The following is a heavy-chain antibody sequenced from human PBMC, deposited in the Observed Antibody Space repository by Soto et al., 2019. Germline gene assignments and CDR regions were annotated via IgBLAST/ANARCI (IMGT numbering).Heavy chain of an antibody. J-gene: IGHJ6*02. CDR3: ARDELVDTVMGYDYYYYGMDV. CDR1: GGTFSSYA. D-gene: IGHD5-18*01. CDR2: IIPIFGTA. V-gene: IGHV1-69*06. Sequence: QVQLVQSGAEVKKPGSSVKVSCKASGGTFSSYAISWVRQAPGQGLEWMGGIIPIFGTANYAQKFQGRVTITADKSTSTAYMELSSLRSEDTAVYYCARDELVDTVMGYDYYYYGMDVWGQGTTVTVSS.